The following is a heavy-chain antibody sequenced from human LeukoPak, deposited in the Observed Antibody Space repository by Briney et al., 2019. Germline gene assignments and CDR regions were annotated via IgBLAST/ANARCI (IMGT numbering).Heavy chain of an antibody. D-gene: IGHD2-8*01. CDR1: GFTFSSYG. V-gene: IGHV3-33*01. CDR2: IWYDGSNK. Sequence: GGSLRRSCAASGFTFSSYGMHWVRQAPGKGLEWVAVIWYDGSNKYYADSVKGRFTISRDNSKNTLYLQMNSLRAEDTAVYYCAREGVRMGYYYYGMDVWGQGTTVTVSS. CDR3: AREGVRMGYYYYGMDV. J-gene: IGHJ6*02.